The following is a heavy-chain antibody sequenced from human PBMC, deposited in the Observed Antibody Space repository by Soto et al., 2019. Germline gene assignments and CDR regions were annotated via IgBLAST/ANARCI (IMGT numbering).Heavy chain of an antibody. CDR2: ITWNSRVL. J-gene: IGHJ4*02. D-gene: IGHD3-3*01. V-gene: IGHV3-9*01. CDR1: GLNFDDFA. CDR3: AKRRYDFWSPYYFDS. Sequence: PGGSLRLSCVGTGLNFDDFAMHWFRQAPGKGLEWVSGITWNSRVLAYADSVKGRFTISRDNARNSLYLQMDSLRDEDTALYYCAKRRYDFWSPYYFDSWGQGTLVTVSS.